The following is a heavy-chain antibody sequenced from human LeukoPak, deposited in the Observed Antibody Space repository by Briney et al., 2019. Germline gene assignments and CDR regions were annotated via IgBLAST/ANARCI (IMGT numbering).Heavy chain of an antibody. Sequence: PSETLSLTCSVSGGSISSSSFYWGWVRQPPGKGLEWIGSIYYGGNTYYKPSLKSRVTISVDTSKNQFSLKLNSVTAADTAVYYCATDPTYDNSGFPFDYWGQGTLVTVSS. CDR2: IYYGGNT. D-gene: IGHD3-22*01. V-gene: IGHV4-39*01. CDR3: ATDPTYDNSGFPFDY. CDR1: GGSISSSSFY. J-gene: IGHJ4*02.